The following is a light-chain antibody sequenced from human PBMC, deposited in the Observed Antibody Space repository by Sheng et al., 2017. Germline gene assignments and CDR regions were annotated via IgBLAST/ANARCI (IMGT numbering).Light chain of an antibody. CDR3: QQYYSYPLT. V-gene: IGKV1-8*01. Sequence: AIRMTQSPSSFSASTGDRVTITCRASQGISSYLAWYQQKPGKAPKLLIYAASTLQSGVPSRFSGSGSVTDFTLTISCLQSEDFATYYCQQYYSYPLTFGRRDRRWRSN. J-gene: IGKJ4*01. CDR1: QGISSY. CDR2: AAS.